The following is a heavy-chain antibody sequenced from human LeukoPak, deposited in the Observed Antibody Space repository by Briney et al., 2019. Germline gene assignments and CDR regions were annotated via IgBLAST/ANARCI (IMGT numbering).Heavy chain of an antibody. D-gene: IGHD5-18*01. CDR3: ARGASGYSYG. V-gene: IGHV4-59*01. Sequence: PSETLSLTCTVSGVSISSYYWSWIRQPPGKGLEWIGYIYYSGSTNHNPSLQSRVTISIDTSKNQFSLNLSSVTAADTAVYYCARGASGYSYGWGQGTLVTVSS. CDR2: IYYSGST. CDR1: GVSISSYY. J-gene: IGHJ4*02.